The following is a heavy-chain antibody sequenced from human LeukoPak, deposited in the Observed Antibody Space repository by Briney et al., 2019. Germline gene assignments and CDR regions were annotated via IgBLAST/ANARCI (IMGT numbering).Heavy chain of an antibody. CDR3: ARDRSYDILTGYSVSEASGMDV. D-gene: IGHD3-9*01. CDR1: GGSISSHY. CDR2: IYYSGST. J-gene: IGHJ6*02. V-gene: IGHV4-59*11. Sequence: SETLSLTCTVSGGSISSHYWSWIRQPPGKGLEWIGYIYYSGSTNYNPSLKSRVTISVDTSKNQFSLKLSSVTAADTAVYYCARDRSYDILTGYSVSEASGMDVWGQGTTVTVSS.